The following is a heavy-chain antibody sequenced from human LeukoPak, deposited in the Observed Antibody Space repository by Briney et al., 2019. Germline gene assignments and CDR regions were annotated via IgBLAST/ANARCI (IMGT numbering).Heavy chain of an antibody. Sequence: PGGSLRLSCAASGFTFDDYAMHWVRQTPGKGLEWVSGISWNSDSIGYADSVKGRFTISRDNAKNSLYLQTNSLRAGDMALYYCAKGSSSWYTQFDYWGQGTLVTVSS. D-gene: IGHD6-13*01. CDR2: ISWNSDSI. CDR1: GFTFDDYA. V-gene: IGHV3-9*03. CDR3: AKGSSSWYTQFDY. J-gene: IGHJ4*02.